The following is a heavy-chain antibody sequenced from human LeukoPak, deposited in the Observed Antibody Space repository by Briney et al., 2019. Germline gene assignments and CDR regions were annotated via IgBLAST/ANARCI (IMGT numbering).Heavy chain of an antibody. D-gene: IGHD3-10*01. CDR2: ISYDGSNK. J-gene: IGHJ5*02. CDR3: ARDLWFGEPRGEFDP. Sequence: PGGSLRLSCAASGFTFSSYAMHCVRQAPGKGLAWVAVISYDGSNKYYADSVKGRFAISRDNSKNTLYLQMNSLRAEDTAVYYCARDLWFGEPRGEFDPWGQGTLVTVSS. CDR1: GFTFSSYA. V-gene: IGHV3-30*09.